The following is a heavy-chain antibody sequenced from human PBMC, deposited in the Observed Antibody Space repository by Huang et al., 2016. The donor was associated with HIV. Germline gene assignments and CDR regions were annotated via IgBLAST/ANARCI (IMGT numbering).Heavy chain of an antibody. CDR1: GFKLSGFG. D-gene: IGHD2-15*01. CDR3: AKESRWFSDFDH. CDR2: SSYEGRSQ. V-gene: IGHV3-30*18. J-gene: IGHJ4*02. Sequence: QVHLVESGGGVVQPGGSLRLSCAASGFKLSGFGMHWVRQAPGKGVEWVAVSSYEGRSQFYTDSVKGRFTSSRDNSDNTLSLQMKGLRPDDTAVYYCAKESRWFSDFDHWGQGVLVSVSS.